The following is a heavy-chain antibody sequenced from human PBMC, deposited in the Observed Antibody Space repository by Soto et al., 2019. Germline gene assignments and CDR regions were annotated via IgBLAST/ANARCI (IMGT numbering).Heavy chain of an antibody. CDR1: SYSISNNNC. V-gene: IGHV4-4*02. CDR2: LHHGGST. CDR3: TKNSAYALDY. Sequence: PSETLSLTSDVSSYSISNNNCLSWLRHPPGWVLEWIGELHHGGSTNYNPSLESRATFSVDISKNQFFLKLSSVTAADTAVYYCTKNSAYALDYWGQGTLVTVSS. D-gene: IGHD5-12*01. J-gene: IGHJ4*02.